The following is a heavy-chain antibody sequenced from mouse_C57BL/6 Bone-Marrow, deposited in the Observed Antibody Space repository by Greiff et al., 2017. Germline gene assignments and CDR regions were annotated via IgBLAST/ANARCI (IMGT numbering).Heavy chain of an antibody. CDR2: IYPSDSET. D-gene: IGHD2-10*02. CDR1: GYTFTSYW. CDR3: ARGVWYPYYFDY. J-gene: IGHJ2*01. Sequence: VQLQQSGAELVRPGSSVKLSCKASGYTFTSYWMDWVKQRPGQGLEWIGNIYPSDSETHYNQKFKDKATLTVDKSSSTAYMQLSSLTSEDSAVYYCARGVWYPYYFDYWGQGTTLTVSS. V-gene: IGHV1-61*01.